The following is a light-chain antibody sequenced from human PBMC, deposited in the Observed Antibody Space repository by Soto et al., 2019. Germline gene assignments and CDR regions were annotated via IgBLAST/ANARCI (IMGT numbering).Light chain of an antibody. J-gene: IGLJ2*01. Sequence: ALTQPASVSGSPGQSITISCTGTSSDVGVYKYVSWYQHHPGKAPKLMIYEVSNRPSGVSNRFSGSKSGNTASLTISGVQAEDEAHYYCTSYTSSSTLLFGGGTKVTVL. CDR1: SSDVGVYKY. V-gene: IGLV2-14*01. CDR3: TSYTSSSTLL. CDR2: EVS.